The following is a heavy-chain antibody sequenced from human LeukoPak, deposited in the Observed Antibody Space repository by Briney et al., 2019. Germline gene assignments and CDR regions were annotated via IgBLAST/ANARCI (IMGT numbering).Heavy chain of an antibody. CDR2: ISAYNGNT. J-gene: IGHJ4*02. V-gene: IGHV1-18*04. Sequence: ASVKVSCKASGYTFTSYGISWVGQAPGQGGEGRGWISAYNGNTNYAQKLQGRVTMTTDTSTSTAYMELRSLRSDDTAVYYCARSILTGYYPGGYYFDYWGQGTLVTVSS. D-gene: IGHD3-9*01. CDR3: ARSILTGYYPGGYYFDY. CDR1: GYTFTSYG.